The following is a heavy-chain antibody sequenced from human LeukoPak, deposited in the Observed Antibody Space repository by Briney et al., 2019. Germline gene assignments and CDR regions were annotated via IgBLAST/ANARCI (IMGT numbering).Heavy chain of an antibody. J-gene: IGHJ4*02. CDR3: ATHDYGDPLDY. V-gene: IGHV1-18*01. CDR1: GYTFTSYG. D-gene: IGHD4-17*01. Sequence: ASVKVSCKASGYTFTSYGISWVRQAPGQGLEWMGWISAYNGNTNYAQKLQGRVTMTTDTSTSTAYMELRSLRSEDTAVYYCATHDYGDPLDYWGQGTLVTVSS. CDR2: ISAYNGNT.